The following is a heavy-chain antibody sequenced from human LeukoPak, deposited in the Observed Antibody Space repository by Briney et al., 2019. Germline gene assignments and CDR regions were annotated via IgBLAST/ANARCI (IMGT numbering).Heavy chain of an antibody. V-gene: IGHV1-18*01. CDR3: ARLVRGQFGNDAFDI. CDR2: IAPWINTHSGNT. Sequence: ASVKVSCKASGYTLTTYGINWVRQAPGQGLEWMGWIAPWINTHSGNTNYAPKFQVRVTMTTETSTNTAYMELKSLTSDDTAMYYCARLVRGQFGNDAFDIWGQGTLVTVSS. D-gene: IGHD1-1*01. CDR1: GYTLTTYG. J-gene: IGHJ3*02.